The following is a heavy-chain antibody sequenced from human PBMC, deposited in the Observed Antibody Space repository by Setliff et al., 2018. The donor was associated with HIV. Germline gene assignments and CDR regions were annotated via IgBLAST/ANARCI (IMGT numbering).Heavy chain of an antibody. D-gene: IGHD6-19*01. Sequence: PSETLSLTCSVSGGPITSNTYFWDWIRQAPGKGLEWIGSIYHSGNTYYNPSLKSRVSISVDTSKRQFSLKLTSVTAGDSALYYCARRRGQKATGWYCFDFWGQGALVTVSS. J-gene: IGHJ4*02. V-gene: IGHV4-39*01. CDR2: IYHSGNT. CDR1: GGPITSNTYF. CDR3: ARRRGQKATGWYCFDF.